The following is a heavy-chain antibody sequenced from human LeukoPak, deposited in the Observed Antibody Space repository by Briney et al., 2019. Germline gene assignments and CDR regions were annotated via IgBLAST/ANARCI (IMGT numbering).Heavy chain of an antibody. Sequence: SQTLSLACTVSGGSISSGGYYWSWIRQHPGKGLEWIGYIYYSGSTYYNPSLKSRVTISVDTSKNQFSLKLSSVTAADTAVYYCARDILGSTIFGVVIMDHWFDHWGQGTLVTVSS. D-gene: IGHD3-3*01. CDR2: IYYSGST. CDR3: ARDILGSTIFGVVIMDHWFDH. J-gene: IGHJ5*02. V-gene: IGHV4-31*03. CDR1: GGSISSGGYY.